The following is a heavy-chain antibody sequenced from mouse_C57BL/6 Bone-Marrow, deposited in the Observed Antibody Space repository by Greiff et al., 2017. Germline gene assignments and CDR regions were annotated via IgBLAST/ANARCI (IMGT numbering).Heavy chain of an antibody. V-gene: IGHV5-6*01. J-gene: IGHJ1*03. CDR1: GFTFSSYG. CDR2: ISSGGSYT. CDR3: ARHGYFDV. Sequence: EVKLVESGGDLVKPGGSLQLSCAASGFTFSSYGMSWVRQTPDKRLEWVATISSGGSYTYYPDSVKGRFTISRDNAKNTLYLQMSSLKSEDTAMYYCARHGYFDVWGTGTTVTVSS.